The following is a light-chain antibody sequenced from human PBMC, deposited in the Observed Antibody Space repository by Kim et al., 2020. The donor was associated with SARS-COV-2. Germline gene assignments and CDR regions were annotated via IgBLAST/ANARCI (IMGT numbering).Light chain of an antibody. CDR1: QSTRNY. V-gene: IGKV1-39*01. CDR2: AAS. J-gene: IGKJ4*01. CDR3: QQSYSNPRT. Sequence: ASVGDRVTIPCRASQSTRNYLKWDQQKPGKAPKLLIYAASSLQSGVPSRFSGSGSGTDFTLTISSLQPEDFATYYCQQSYSNPRTFGGGTKVDIK.